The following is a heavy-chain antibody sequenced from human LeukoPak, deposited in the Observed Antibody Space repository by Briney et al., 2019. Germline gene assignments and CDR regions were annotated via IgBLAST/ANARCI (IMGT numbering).Heavy chain of an antibody. CDR3: ARDQYYSSSD. D-gene: IGHD6-19*01. CDR1: GFTFSNYW. V-gene: IGHV3-7*03. J-gene: IGHJ4*02. Sequence: GGSLRLSCAASGFTFSNYWMSWVRQAPGKGLEWVANIKEDGSEKYYVDAVKGRFIISRDNAKKSLFLQMNSLRAEDTAVYYCARDQYYSSSDWGQGTLVTVSS. CDR2: IKEDGSEK.